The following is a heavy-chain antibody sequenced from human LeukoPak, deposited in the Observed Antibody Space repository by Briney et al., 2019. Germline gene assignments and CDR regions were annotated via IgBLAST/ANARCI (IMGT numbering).Heavy chain of an antibody. Sequence: ASVKVSCKASGGTFSSYTISWVRQAPGQGLEWMGRIIPILGIANYAQKFQGRVTITADKSTSTAYMKLSSLRSEDTAVYYCARGVVVPAATVKPTRNYYYYMDVWGKGTTVTVSS. D-gene: IGHD2-2*01. CDR3: ARGVVVPAATVKPTRNYYYYMDV. CDR1: GGTFSSYT. J-gene: IGHJ6*03. V-gene: IGHV1-69*02. CDR2: IIPILGIA.